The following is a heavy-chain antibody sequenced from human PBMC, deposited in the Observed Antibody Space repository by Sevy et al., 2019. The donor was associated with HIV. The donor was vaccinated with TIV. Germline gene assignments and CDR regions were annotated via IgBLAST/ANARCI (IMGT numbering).Heavy chain of an antibody. V-gene: IGHV1-18*01. Sequence: ASVKVSCKASGYTFTSFGISWVRQAPGQGLEWVGWISVYNGKINYAQNFQGRVTMTTDTSTRTAYMERKSLRSDDTAVYYCARRGAFDFDTSGFLSPWGQGTLVTVSS. CDR1: GYTFTSFG. CDR3: ARRGAFDFDTSGFLSP. D-gene: IGHD3-22*01. CDR2: ISVYNGKI. J-gene: IGHJ5*02.